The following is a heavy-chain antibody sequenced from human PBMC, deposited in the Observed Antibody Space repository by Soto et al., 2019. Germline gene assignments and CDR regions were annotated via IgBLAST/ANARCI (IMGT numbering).Heavy chain of an antibody. J-gene: IGHJ5*02. CDR3: VREETKTLRDWFDH. CDR2: IYATGTT. CDR1: GASISCFY. Sequence: SETLSLTCTVSGASISCFYWCWVRKSAGKGLEWIGRIYATGTTDYNPAHKSRVMMTVDTSKKQFSLKLRSVTAADTAVYYCVREETKTLRDWFDHWGLGISVTVSS. V-gene: IGHV4-4*07. D-gene: IGHD1-1*01.